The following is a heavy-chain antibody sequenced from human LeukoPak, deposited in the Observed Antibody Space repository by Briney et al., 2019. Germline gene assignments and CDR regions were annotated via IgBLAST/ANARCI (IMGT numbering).Heavy chain of an antibody. CDR1: GGTFSSYA. J-gene: IGHJ4*02. Sequence: SVKVSCKASGGTFSSYAISWVRQAPGQGPEWMGRIIPILGIANYAQKFQGRVTITADKSTSTAYMELSSLRSEDTAVYYCASYYYGSGFDYWGQGTLVTVSS. D-gene: IGHD3-10*01. CDR3: ASYYYGSGFDY. V-gene: IGHV1-69*04. CDR2: IIPILGIA.